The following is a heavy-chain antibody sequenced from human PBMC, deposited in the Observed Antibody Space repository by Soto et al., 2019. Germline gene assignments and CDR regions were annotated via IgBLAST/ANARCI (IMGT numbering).Heavy chain of an antibody. CDR2: INHSGST. CDR3: ARGRPYYYGSGSYYFDY. CDR1: GGSFSGYY. J-gene: IGHJ4*02. V-gene: IGHV4-34*01. Sequence: QVQLQQWGAGLLKPSETLSLTCAVYGGSFSGYYWSWIRQPPGKGLEWIGEINHSGSTNYNPSLKSQVTISVDTSKNQFSLKLSSVTAADTAVYYCARGRPYYYGSGSYYFDYWGQGTLVTVSS. D-gene: IGHD3-10*01.